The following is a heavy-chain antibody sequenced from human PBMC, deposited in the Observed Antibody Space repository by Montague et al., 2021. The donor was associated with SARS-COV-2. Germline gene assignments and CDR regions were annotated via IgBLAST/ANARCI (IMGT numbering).Heavy chain of an antibody. CDR2: ITGSGAFT. V-gene: IGHV3-23*01. D-gene: IGHD3-10*01. Sequence: SLRLSCAASGFTFSQFAVTWVRQAPGKGLEWVSTITGSGAFTYYADSVEGRFTISRDNSRNTVSLQMAGLSGDDTAVYFCAKALAFSSGGIDHWGQGTLVTVSS. CDR3: AKALAFSSGGIDH. J-gene: IGHJ4*02. CDR1: GFTFSQFA.